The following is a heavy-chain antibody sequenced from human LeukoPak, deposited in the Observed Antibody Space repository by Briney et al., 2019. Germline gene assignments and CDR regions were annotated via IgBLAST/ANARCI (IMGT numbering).Heavy chain of an antibody. J-gene: IGHJ4*02. CDR3: ARAYLLWQDFDY. Sequence: GGSLRLSCAASGFTVSSNYMSWVRQAPGKGLEWVSVIYSGGSTYYADSVKGRFTISRDNSKNTLYLQMNSLRAEDTAVYYCARAYLLWQDFDYWGQGTLVTVSS. CDR2: IYSGGST. D-gene: IGHD3-10*01. V-gene: IGHV3-53*01. CDR1: GFTVSSNY.